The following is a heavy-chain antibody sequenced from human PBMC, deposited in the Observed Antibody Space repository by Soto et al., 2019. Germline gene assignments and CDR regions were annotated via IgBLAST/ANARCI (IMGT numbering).Heavy chain of an antibody. CDR1: GFTFSDYY. Sequence: GGSLRLSCAASGFTFSDYYMSWIRQAPGKGLEWVSYISSSGSTIYYADSVKGRFTISRDNAKNSLYLQMNSLRAEDTAVYYCANLDIVVVPAAMPLRDDDAFDIWGQGTMVTVSS. CDR2: ISSSGSTI. CDR3: ANLDIVVVPAAMPLRDDDAFDI. V-gene: IGHV3-11*01. J-gene: IGHJ3*02. D-gene: IGHD2-2*03.